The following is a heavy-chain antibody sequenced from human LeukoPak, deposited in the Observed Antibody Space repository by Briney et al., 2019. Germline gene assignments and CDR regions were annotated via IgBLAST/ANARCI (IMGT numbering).Heavy chain of an antibody. J-gene: IGHJ4*02. V-gene: IGHV3-23*01. D-gene: IGHD2-8*01. CDR1: GFTFSSYA. CDR3: ARDLGYCTNGVCHTRFDY. CDR2: ISGSGGST. Sequence: GGSLRLSCAASGFTFSSYAMSWVRQAPGKGLEWVSAISGSGGSTYYVDSVKGRFTISRDNSKNTLYLQMNSLRAEDTAVYYCARDLGYCTNGVCHTRFDYWGQGTLVAVSS.